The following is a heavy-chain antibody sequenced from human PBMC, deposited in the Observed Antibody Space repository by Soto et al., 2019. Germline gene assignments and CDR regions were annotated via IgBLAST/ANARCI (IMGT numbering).Heavy chain of an antibody. D-gene: IGHD3-10*01. J-gene: IGHJ6*02. CDR1: GGSISSYY. CDR2: IYTSGST. CDR3: ARVKGVMVRGVHYYYYGMDV. V-gene: IGHV4-4*07. Sequence: KPSETLSLTCTVSGGSISSYYWSWIRQPAGKGLEWIGRIYTSGSTNYNPSLKSRVTMSVDTSKNQFSLKLSSVTAADTAVYYCARVKGVMVRGVHYYYYGMDVWGQGTTVTVSS.